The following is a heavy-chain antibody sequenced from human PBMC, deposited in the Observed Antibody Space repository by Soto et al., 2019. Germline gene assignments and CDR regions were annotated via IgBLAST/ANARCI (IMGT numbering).Heavy chain of an antibody. D-gene: IGHD1-1*01. CDR2: IIPIFGTA. J-gene: IGHJ6*02. Sequence: SVKVSCKASGGTFSSYAISWVRQAPGQGLEWMGGIIPIFGTANYAQKFQGRVTITADESTSTAYMELSSLRSEDTAVYYCARLETGTSYYYYGMDVWGQGTTVNVSS. V-gene: IGHV1-69*13. CDR3: ARLETGTSYYYYGMDV. CDR1: GGTFSSYA.